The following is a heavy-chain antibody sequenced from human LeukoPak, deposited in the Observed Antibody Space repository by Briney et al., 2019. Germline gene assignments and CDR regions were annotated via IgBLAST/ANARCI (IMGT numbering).Heavy chain of an antibody. J-gene: IGHJ4*02. CDR1: GYTFISYY. V-gene: IGHV1-46*01. Sequence: GASVKVSCKASGYTFISYYIHWVRQAPGQGLEWTGIINPSGGSTSYAQKFQGRVTMTRDTSTSTVYMELSSLRSEDTAVYYCARVPGTGYYDYWGQGTLVTVSS. CDR3: ARVPGTGYYDY. D-gene: IGHD3/OR15-3a*01. CDR2: INPSGGST.